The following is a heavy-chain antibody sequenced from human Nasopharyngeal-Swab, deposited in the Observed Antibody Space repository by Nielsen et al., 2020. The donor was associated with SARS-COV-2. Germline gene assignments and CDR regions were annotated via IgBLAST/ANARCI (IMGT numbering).Heavy chain of an antibody. Sequence: GESLQISCVASGFTFSNYWMYWVRQAPGKGLVWVSRIKHDGSGTKYADSVKGRFTISRDNAKNTLYLHMNSLTAEDTAVYYCTRDFGMATFDSWGQGTLVTVSS. CDR3: TRDFGMATFDS. CDR2: IKHDGSGT. D-gene: IGHD3-16*01. V-gene: IGHV3-74*03. CDR1: GFTFSNYW. J-gene: IGHJ4*02.